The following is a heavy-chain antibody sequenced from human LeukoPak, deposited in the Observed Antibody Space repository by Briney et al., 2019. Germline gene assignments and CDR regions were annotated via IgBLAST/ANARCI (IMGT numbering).Heavy chain of an antibody. CDR1: GYTFTGYY. J-gene: IGHJ5*02. Sequence: ASVKVSCKASGYTFTGYYMHWVRQAPGQGLEWMGIINPSGGSTSYAQKFQGRVTMTRDTSTSTVYMELSSLRSEDTAVYYCARSMVRGEHWFDPWGQGTLVTVSS. CDR2: INPSGGST. D-gene: IGHD3-10*01. V-gene: IGHV1-46*01. CDR3: ARSMVRGEHWFDP.